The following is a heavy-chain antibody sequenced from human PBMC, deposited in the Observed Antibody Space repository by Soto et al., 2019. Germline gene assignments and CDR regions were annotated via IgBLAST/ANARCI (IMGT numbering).Heavy chain of an antibody. D-gene: IGHD3-10*01. CDR2: IYYSGST. J-gene: IGHJ4*02. Sequence: SETLSLTCTVSGGSISSSSYYWGWIRHPPGKGLEWIGSIYYSGSTYYNPSLKSRVTISVDTSKNQFSLKLSSVTAADTAVYYCAIDYYGSGSYTGGPHWGQGTLVTVSS. V-gene: IGHV4-39*02. CDR1: GGSISSSSYY. CDR3: AIDYYGSGSYTGGPH.